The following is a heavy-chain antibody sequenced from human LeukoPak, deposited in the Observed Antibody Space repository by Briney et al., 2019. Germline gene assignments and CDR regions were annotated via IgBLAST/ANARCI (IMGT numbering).Heavy chain of an antibody. CDR1: GYTLTELS. J-gene: IGHJ6*03. V-gene: IGHV1-24*01. D-gene: IGHD3-3*01. CDR3: ATGIPDFWSGYYYYYMDV. CDR2: FDPEDGET. Sequence: ASVKVSCKVSGYTLTELSMHWVRQAPGKGLEWMGGFDPEDGETIYAQKFQGRVTMTEDTSTDTAYMELSSLRSEDTAMYYCATGIPDFWSGYYYYYMDVWGKGTTVTVSS.